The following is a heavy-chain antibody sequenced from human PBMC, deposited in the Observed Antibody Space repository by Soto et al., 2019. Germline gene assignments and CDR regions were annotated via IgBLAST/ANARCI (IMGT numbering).Heavy chain of an antibody. J-gene: IGHJ4*02. CDR3: ARDRDDYGSGNYYNRIDF. CDR1: GGIFSTYA. CDR2: IIPLFGTP. D-gene: IGHD3-10*01. V-gene: IGHV1-69*01. Sequence: QVLLVQSGAEVKKPGSSVKVSCKASGGIFSTYAISWLRQAPGQGLEWMGGIIPLFGTPNYAQRFQGRVTITADESTSTAYMDLSRLRSEDTAVYYCARDRDDYGSGNYYNRIDFWGQGTLVTVSS.